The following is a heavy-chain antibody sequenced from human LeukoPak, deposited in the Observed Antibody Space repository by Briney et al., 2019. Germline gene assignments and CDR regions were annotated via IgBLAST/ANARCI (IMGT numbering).Heavy chain of an antibody. V-gene: IGHV3-20*04. CDR3: ARERGIAAAGTFSDY. CDR2: INWNGGST. Sequence: PGGSLRLSXAASGFTFDDYGMSWVRQAPGKGLEWVSGINWNGGSTCYADSVKGRFTISRDNAKNSLYLQMNSLRAEDTALYYCARERGIAAAGTFSDYWGQGTLVTVSS. D-gene: IGHD6-13*01. CDR1: GFTFDDYG. J-gene: IGHJ4*02.